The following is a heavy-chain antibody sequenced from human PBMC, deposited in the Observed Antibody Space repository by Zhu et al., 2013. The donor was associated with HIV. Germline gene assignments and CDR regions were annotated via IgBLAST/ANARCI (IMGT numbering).Heavy chain of an antibody. CDR3: ARDQGEYPWALPRGSDYYYYYGMDV. CDR1: GGTFSSYA. D-gene: IGHD3-16*01. Sequence: QVQLVQSGAEVKKPGSSVKVSCKASGGTFSSYAISWVRQAPGQGLEWMGGIIPIFGTANYAQKFQGRVTITADESTSTAYMELSSLRSEDTAVYYCARDQGEYPWALPRGSDYYYYYGMDVWGQGTTVTVSS. CDR2: IIPIFGTA. J-gene: IGHJ6*02. V-gene: IGHV1-69*01.